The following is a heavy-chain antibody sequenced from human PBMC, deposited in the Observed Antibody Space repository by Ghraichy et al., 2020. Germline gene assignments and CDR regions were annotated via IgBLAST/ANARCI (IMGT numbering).Heavy chain of an antibody. CDR3: ARGMVGTTAASDY. CDR1: GFNVSSSY. D-gene: IGHD1-26*01. Sequence: GGSLRLSCAASGFNVSSSYMTWVRQAPGKGLEWVSVIYSGGTTYYADSVKGRFTISRDNSKNTLYLQLNSLGAEDTAVYYCARGMVGTTAASDYWGQGTLVTVSS. J-gene: IGHJ4*02. V-gene: IGHV3-53*01. CDR2: IYSGGTT.